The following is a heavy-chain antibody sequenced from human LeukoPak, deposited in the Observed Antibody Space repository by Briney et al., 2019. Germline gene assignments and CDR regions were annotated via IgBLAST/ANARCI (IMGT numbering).Heavy chain of an antibody. CDR3: ARGAMATTPFFDY. D-gene: IGHD5-24*01. V-gene: IGHV4-59*01. Sequence: SQTLSLTCPVSGGSISNYYYWTWIRQPPGKGLEWIGYVYYTGSTNFNPSLKSRVTMSLDTSRNQFSLKLTSLTAADTAVYYCARGAMATTPFFDYWGQGTLVTVSS. J-gene: IGHJ4*02. CDR1: GGSISNYY. CDR2: VYYTGST.